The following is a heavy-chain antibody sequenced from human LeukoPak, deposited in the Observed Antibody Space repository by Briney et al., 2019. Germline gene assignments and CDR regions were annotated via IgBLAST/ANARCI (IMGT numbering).Heavy chain of an antibody. D-gene: IGHD4-17*01. CDR3: ARKGYGDFD. Sequence: PGGSLRLSCAASGFTFSCCWMTWVRQAPGKGLEWVANIKEDGSEKNYVDSVKGRFTISRDNAKNSLYLQMNSLRAVDPALYYCARKGYGDFDWGQGTLVTVSS. J-gene: IGHJ4*02. CDR2: IKEDGSEK. V-gene: IGHV3-7*03. CDR1: GFTFSCCW.